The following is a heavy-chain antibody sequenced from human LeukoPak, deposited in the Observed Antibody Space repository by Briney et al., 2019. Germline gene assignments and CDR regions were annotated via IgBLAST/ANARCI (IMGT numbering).Heavy chain of an antibody. Sequence: GRSLRLSCAASGFTFSTYGMHWVRQAPGKGLEWVSGISWNSGSIGYADSVKGRFTISRDNAKNSLYLQMNSLRAEDTALYYCAKGPYFHFDYWGQGTLVTVSS. CDR1: GFTFSTYG. J-gene: IGHJ4*02. D-gene: IGHD3-10*01. V-gene: IGHV3-9*01. CDR3: AKGPYFHFDY. CDR2: ISWNSGSI.